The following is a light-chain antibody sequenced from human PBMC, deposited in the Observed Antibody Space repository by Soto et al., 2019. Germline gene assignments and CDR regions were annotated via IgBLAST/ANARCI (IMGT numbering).Light chain of an antibody. V-gene: IGKV1-39*01. Sequence: DIEMTQFPSSLSASVGDRVTITCRASQSISTSLNWYQQRPGKAPELLIFSASNLQSGVPSRVSGCGSGTDFTLTISSLQPEYLATYDCQQSYTTPRSFGHGTKVESK. CDR1: QSISTS. J-gene: IGKJ1*01. CDR3: QQSYTTPRS. CDR2: SAS.